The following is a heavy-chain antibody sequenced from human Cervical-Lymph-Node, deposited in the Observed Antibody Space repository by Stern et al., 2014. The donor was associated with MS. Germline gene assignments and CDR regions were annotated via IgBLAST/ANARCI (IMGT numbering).Heavy chain of an antibody. J-gene: IGHJ4*02. V-gene: IGHV3-23*04. Sequence: EVQLEESGGRLVQPGGSLRLSCAASGFTFSSYAMSWVRQAPGKGLEWVSAISGSGDSTYYADSVKGRFIISRDNSKNTLYLQMNSLRADDTAVYYCAKEGILVASFDYWGQGTLVTVSS. CDR2: ISGSGDST. D-gene: IGHD6-19*01. CDR1: GFTFSSYA. CDR3: AKEGILVASFDY.